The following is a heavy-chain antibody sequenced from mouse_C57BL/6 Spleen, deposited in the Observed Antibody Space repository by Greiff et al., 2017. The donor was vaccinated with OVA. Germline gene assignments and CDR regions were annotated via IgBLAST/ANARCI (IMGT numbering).Heavy chain of an antibody. V-gene: IGHV5-15*01. J-gene: IGHJ4*01. Sequence: EVKVVESGGGLVQPGGSLKLSCAASGFTFSDYGMAWVRQAPRKGPEWVAFISNLAYSIYYADTVTGRFTISRENAKNTLYLEMSSLRSEDTAMYYCASDTGDAMDYWGQGTSVTVSS. CDR1: GFTFSDYG. CDR3: ASDTGDAMDY. D-gene: IGHD1-1*01. CDR2: ISNLAYSI.